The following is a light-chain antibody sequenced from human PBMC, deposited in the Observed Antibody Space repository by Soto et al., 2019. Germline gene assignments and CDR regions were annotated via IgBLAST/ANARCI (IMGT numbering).Light chain of an antibody. CDR1: QSVSIY. Sequence: EIVFTQSPATLSFSPGERATLSCRASQSVSIYLAWYQQKPGQAPRLLIYDASNRATGIPARFSGSGSGTDFTLTISSLEPEDFAVYYCQQRSNWPITFGQGTRLEIK. CDR3: QQRSNWPIT. CDR2: DAS. J-gene: IGKJ5*01. V-gene: IGKV3-11*01.